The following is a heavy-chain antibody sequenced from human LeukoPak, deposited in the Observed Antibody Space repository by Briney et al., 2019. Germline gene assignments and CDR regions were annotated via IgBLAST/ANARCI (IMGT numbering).Heavy chain of an antibody. D-gene: IGHD5-18*01. CDR1: GFTFSTYG. CDR2: ISGSFPST. CDR3: AKGRQHYGYPQDY. J-gene: IGHJ4*02. V-gene: IGHV3-23*01. Sequence: GGSLRLSCAASGFTFSTYGMGWVRQAPGKGLEWVSHISGSFPSTYYADSVKGRFTISRDNSKNTLYLQMNSLRAEDTAVYYCAKGRQHYGYPQDYWGQGTRVTVSS.